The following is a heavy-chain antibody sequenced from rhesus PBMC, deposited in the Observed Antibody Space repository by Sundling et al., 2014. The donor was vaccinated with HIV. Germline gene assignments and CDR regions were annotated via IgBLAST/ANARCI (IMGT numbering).Heavy chain of an antibody. CDR1: GFTFDNYA. CDR2: IVPLVGIT. CDR3: ARGALQYFDWLDNHFDY. V-gene: IGHV1-198*02. D-gene: IGHD3-3*01. J-gene: IGHJ4*01. Sequence: QVQLVQSGAEVKKPGASVKVSCKGSGFTFDNYAITWVRQAPGQGLEWVGGIVPLVGITDYAQNFQGRVTITADTSTSTAYMELTSLRSEDTAVYYCARGALQYFDWLDNHFDYWGQGVLVTVSS.